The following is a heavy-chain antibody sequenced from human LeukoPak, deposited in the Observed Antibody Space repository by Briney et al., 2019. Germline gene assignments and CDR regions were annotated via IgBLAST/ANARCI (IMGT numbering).Heavy chain of an antibody. CDR1: GFTFSIYA. V-gene: IGHV3-23*01. D-gene: IGHD1-20*01. J-gene: IGHJ4*02. CDR2: ISGSGGST. Sequence: PGGSLRLSCAASGFTFSIYAMSWVRQAPGKGLEWVSVISGSGGSTYYADSVKGRFTISRDTSKNTLYVQMNSLRAEETAVYYCAKGSITGTYFDLWGQGTLVTVSS. CDR3: AKGSITGTYFDL.